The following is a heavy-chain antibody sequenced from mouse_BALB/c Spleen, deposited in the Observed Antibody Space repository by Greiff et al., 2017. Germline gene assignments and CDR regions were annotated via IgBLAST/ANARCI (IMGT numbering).Heavy chain of an antibody. V-gene: IGHV3-6*02. D-gene: IGHD4-1*01. J-gene: IGHJ2*01. CDR3: ARGTGTSGYFDY. CDR1: GYSITSGYY. CDR2: ISYDGSN. Sequence: ESGPGLVKPSQSLSLTCSVTGYSITSGYYWNWIRQFPGNKLEWMGYISYDGSNNYNPSLKNRISITRDTSKNQFFLKLNSVTTEDTATYYCARGTGTSGYFDYWGQGTTLTVSS.